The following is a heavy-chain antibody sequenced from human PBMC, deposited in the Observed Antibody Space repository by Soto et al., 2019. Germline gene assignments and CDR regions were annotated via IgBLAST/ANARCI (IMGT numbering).Heavy chain of an antibody. CDR3: ARSPAYGDYANLDT. J-gene: IGHJ5*02. V-gene: IGHV4-4*07. CDR1: GDSVSKYY. CDR2: IHSTRSP. D-gene: IGHD4-17*01. Sequence: SLTCTVSGDSVSKYYWNWIRQPAGKGLEWIGRIHSTRSPNYNPSLKSRVTMSVDTSKNQFSLKLNLTSVTAADTAVYYCARSPAYGDYANLDTWGQGTLATVSS.